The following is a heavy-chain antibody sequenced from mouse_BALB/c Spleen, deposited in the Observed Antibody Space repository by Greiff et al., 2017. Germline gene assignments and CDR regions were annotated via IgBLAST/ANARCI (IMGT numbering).Heavy chain of an antibody. V-gene: IGHV5-6-4*01. CDR2: ISSGGSYT. CDR1: GFTFSSYT. D-gene: IGHD2-4*01. CDR3: TRDIYYDYDLFAY. Sequence: VQLKESGGGLVKPGGSLKLSCAASGFTFSSYTMSWVRQTPEKRLEWVATISSGGSYTYYPDSVKGRFTISRDNAKNTLYLQMSSLKSEDTAMYYCTRDIYYDYDLFAYWGQGTLVTVSA. J-gene: IGHJ3*01.